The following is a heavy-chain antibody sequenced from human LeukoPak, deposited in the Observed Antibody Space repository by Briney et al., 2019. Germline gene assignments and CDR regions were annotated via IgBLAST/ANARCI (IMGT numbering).Heavy chain of an antibody. CDR2: IYYTGST. CDR3: ARVYRRRQTAGDGVYYFDY. Sequence: PSETLSLTCTVSGGSISSSSYYWGWIRQPPGKGLEWIGTIYYTGSTYYNPSLKSRVTISVDTSKNHFSLKLNSVTAADTAVYYCARVYRRRQTAGDGVYYFDYWGQGTLVTVSS. V-gene: IGHV4-39*02. D-gene: IGHD2-8*02. CDR1: GGSISSSSYY. J-gene: IGHJ4*02.